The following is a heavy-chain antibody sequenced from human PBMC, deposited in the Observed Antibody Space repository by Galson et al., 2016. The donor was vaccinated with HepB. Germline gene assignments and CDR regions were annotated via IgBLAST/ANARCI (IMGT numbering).Heavy chain of an antibody. Sequence: SLRLSCPASGFTFSNYAMNCVRQAPGKGLEWASAISGRVGSTFYAESVKGRFTISRDNSRNTLSLQMNSLRAEDTAVYYCAKGDQVIGMVVVALDSWGQGTLVTVSS. CDR3: AKGDQVIGMVVVALDS. D-gene: IGHD2-15*01. J-gene: IGHJ4*02. V-gene: IGHV3-23*01. CDR2: ISGRVGST. CDR1: GFTFSNYA.